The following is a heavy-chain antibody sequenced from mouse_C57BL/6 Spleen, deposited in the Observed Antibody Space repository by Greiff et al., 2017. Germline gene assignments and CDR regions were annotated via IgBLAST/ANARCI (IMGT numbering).Heavy chain of an antibody. D-gene: IGHD2-1*01. CDR2: IRNKANGYTT. V-gene: IGHV7-3*01. CDR3: ARLYGNYVWYFDV. J-gene: IGHJ1*03. Sequence: EVKLVESGGGLVQPAGSLSLSCAASGFTFTDYYMSWVRQPPGTALEWLGFIRNKANGYTTEYSASVKGRFTISRDNSQSILYLQMNALRAEDSATYYCARLYGNYVWYFDVWGTGTTVTVSS. CDR1: GFTFTDYY.